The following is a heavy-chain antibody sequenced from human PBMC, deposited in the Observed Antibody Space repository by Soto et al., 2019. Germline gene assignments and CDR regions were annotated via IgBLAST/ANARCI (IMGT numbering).Heavy chain of an antibody. CDR3: ARDRWRDGYDYGPDF. J-gene: IGHJ4*02. CDR2: INAGNGNT. Sequence: GASVKVSCKASGYTFTSYAMHWVRQAPGQRLEWMGWINAGNGNTKYSQKFQGRVTMTTDTSTSTAYMELRSLRSDDTAVYYCARDRWRDGYDYGPDFWGQGTLVTVSS. V-gene: IGHV1-3*01. CDR1: GYTFTSYA. D-gene: IGHD5-12*01.